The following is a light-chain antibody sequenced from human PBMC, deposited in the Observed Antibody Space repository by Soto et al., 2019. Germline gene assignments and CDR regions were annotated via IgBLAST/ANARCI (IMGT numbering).Light chain of an antibody. CDR1: SSDVGGYNY. CDR2: DVS. CDR3: SSYTSSSTLGV. V-gene: IGLV2-14*01. J-gene: IGLJ1*01. Sequence: QSALTQPASVSGSPGQSITISCTGTSSDVGGYNYVSWYQQHPGKALKVMIYDVSNRPSGVSNRFSGSKSGNTASLTISGLQAEDEADYYCSSYTSSSTLGVFGTGTKLTVL.